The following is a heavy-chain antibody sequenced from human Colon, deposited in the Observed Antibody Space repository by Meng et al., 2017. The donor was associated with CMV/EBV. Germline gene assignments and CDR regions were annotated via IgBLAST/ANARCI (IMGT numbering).Heavy chain of an antibody. J-gene: IGHJ3*02. CDR3: ARDLLEGAGRLADASDI. V-gene: IGHV3-30*04. CDR2: MLFDARSK. Sequence: GESLKISCAASGFTFTSYAMSWVRQAPGRGLEWVAVMLFDARSKDYADSVKGRFTVSRDNSKNTLYLEMNDLRPEDTAVYYCARDLLEGAGRLADASDIWGQGTMVTVSS. D-gene: IGHD1-26*01. CDR1: GFTFTSYA.